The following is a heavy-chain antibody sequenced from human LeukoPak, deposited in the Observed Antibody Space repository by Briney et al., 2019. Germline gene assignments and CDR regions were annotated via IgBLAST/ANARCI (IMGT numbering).Heavy chain of an antibody. J-gene: IGHJ4*02. D-gene: IGHD5-12*01. CDR3: ARSGVGQTSDY. V-gene: IGHV3-48*04. CDR1: GFTFSSYW. Sequence: PGGSLRLSCAASGFTFSSYWMHWVRQAPGKGLEWVSYISSSGSTIYYADSVKGRFTISRDNAKNSLYLQMNSLRAEDTAVYYCARSGVGQTSDYWGQGTLVTVSS. CDR2: ISSSGSTI.